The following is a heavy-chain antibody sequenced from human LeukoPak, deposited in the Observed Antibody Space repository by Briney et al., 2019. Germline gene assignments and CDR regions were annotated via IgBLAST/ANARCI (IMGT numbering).Heavy chain of an antibody. D-gene: IGHD2-2*01. Sequence: GASVKVSCKASGGTFSSYAISWVRQAPGQGLEWMGGIIPIFGTANYAQKFQGRVTITADESTSTAYMELSSLRSEDTAVYYCARDLGYCSSTSCYKKISGVAFDIWGQGTMVTVSS. CDR3: ARDLGYCSSTSCYKKISGVAFDI. CDR1: GGTFSSYA. CDR2: IIPIFGTA. V-gene: IGHV1-69*13. J-gene: IGHJ3*02.